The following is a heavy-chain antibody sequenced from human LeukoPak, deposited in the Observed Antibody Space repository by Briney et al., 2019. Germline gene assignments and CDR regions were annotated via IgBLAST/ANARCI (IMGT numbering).Heavy chain of an antibody. CDR2: ISHTGETK. Sequence: GGSLRLSCAASGFRFSDYYLSWIRQAPGKGLEWISYISHTGETKYYTDSMKGRFTISRDNAKNSLYLQMNSLRAEDTAVYYCAKTRILTYYDILTVPGSPDYYYYMDVWGKGTTVTVSS. CDR3: AKTRILTYYDILTVPGSPDYYYYMDV. J-gene: IGHJ6*03. V-gene: IGHV3-11*04. D-gene: IGHD3-9*01. CDR1: GFRFSDYY.